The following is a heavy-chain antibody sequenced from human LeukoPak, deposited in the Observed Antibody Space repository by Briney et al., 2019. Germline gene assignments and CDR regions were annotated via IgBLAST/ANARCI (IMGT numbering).Heavy chain of an antibody. CDR1: GYTFTGYY. V-gene: IGHV1-2*06. D-gene: IGHD4-11*01. CDR3: AKGYSDYSDWFDP. Sequence: ASVKVSCKASGYTFTGYYMHWVRQAPGKGLEWMGRINPNSGGTNYAQKLQGRVTMTRDTSISTAYIELSSLRSDDTAVYYCAKGYSDYSDWFDPWGQGTLVTVSS. CDR2: INPNSGGT. J-gene: IGHJ5*02.